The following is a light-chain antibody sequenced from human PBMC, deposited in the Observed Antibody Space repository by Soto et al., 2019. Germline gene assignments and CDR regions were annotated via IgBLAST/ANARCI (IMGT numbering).Light chain of an antibody. J-gene: IGKJ3*01. V-gene: IGKV3-20*01. CDR2: AAS. CDR1: QSVNSDY. Sequence: EIVLTQSPGTLSLSPGERATLSCRASQSVNSDYVAWYQQKPGQAPRLLIYAASSRATGIPDRFSGSGSGTDFTLTITRLEPEDFAVYYCQQYGGSPFTFGPGTKVDI. CDR3: QQYGGSPFT.